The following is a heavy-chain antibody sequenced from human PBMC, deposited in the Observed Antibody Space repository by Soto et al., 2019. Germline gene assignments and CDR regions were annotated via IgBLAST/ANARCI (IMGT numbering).Heavy chain of an antibody. D-gene: IGHD6-13*01. J-gene: IGHJ4*02. CDR1: GFTFNNYG. CDR3: ASATYSSHWSPEY. Sequence: QVQLVESGGGVVQPGRSLRLSCAASGFTFNNYGMHWVRQAPGRGLEWVAVIWYDGSNKYYGDSVKGRFTISRDNSKNTLYLQMNSLGADDTAVYYCASATYSSHWSPEYWGQGTLVTVSS. CDR2: IWYDGSNK. V-gene: IGHV3-33*01.